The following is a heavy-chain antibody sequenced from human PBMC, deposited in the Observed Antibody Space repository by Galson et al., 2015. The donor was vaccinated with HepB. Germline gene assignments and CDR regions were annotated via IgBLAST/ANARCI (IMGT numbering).Heavy chain of an antibody. CDR2: IIPILGIA. V-gene: IGHV1-69*10. CDR3: ASCPPLAVTTGGYYYYMDV. Sequence: SVKVSCKASGGTFSSYAISWVRQAPGQGLEWMGGIIPILGIANYAQKFQGRVTITADKSTSTAYMELSSLRSEDTAVYYCASCPPLAVTTGGYYYYMDVWGKGTTVTVSS. J-gene: IGHJ6*03. CDR1: GGTFSSYA. D-gene: IGHD4-17*01.